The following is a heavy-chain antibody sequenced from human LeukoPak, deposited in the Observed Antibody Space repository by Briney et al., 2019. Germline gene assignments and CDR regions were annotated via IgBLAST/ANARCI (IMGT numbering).Heavy chain of an antibody. CDR3: ARGGVYAVDL. CDR1: GYRFTGNS. D-gene: IGHD6-13*01. V-gene: IGHV1-18*01. J-gene: IGHJ4*02. CDR2: FSVFNGNI. Sequence: ASVKVPCKASGYRFTGNSITWVRQAPGQGLEWMGCFSVFNGNIYYAQKFQGRVTMTTDTSTSTAYMELRSLTSDGTAIYYCARGGVYAVDLWGQGTMVTVSS.